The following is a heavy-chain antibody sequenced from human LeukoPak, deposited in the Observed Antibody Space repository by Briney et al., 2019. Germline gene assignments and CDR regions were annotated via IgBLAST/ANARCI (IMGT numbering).Heavy chain of an antibody. CDR1: GYTFTSYD. CDR3: ARGRTHYDYVWGSYQGPNDY. V-gene: IGHV1-8*01. CDR2: MNPNSGNT. D-gene: IGHD3-16*02. J-gene: IGHJ4*02. Sequence: GASVKVSCKASGYTFTSYDINWVRQATGQGLEWMGWMNPNSGNTGYAQKFQGRVTMTRNTSISTAYMELSSLRSEDTAVYYCARGRTHYDYVWGSYQGPNDYWGQGTLVPVSS.